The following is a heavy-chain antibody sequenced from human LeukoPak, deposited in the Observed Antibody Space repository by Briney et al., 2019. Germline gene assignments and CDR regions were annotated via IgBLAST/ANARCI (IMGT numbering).Heavy chain of an antibody. J-gene: IGHJ4*02. CDR2: INPSGGST. CDR1: GYTFTSYY. V-gene: IGHV1-46*01. CDR3: ARDGAAAGNDY. D-gene: IGHD6-13*01. Sequence: ASVKVSCKASGYTFTSYYMHWVRQAPGQGPEWMGIINPSGGSTSYAQKFQGRVTMTRDMSTSTVYMELSSLRSEDTAVYYCARDGAAAGNDYWGQGTLVTVSS.